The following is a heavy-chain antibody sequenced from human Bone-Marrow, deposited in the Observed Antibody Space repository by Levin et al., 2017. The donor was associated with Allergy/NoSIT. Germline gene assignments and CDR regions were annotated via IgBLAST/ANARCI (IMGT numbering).Heavy chain of an antibody. Sequence: SETLSLTCTVSGGSISSYYWTWIRQAPEKRLEWIGYIYYNGKSNYNPSLKTRVSISVDTSKNLFSLSLSSVTAADSAIYYCARAIPSGGNSYYYYYMDVWRKGITVTVSS. J-gene: IGHJ6*03. CDR1: GGSISSYY. CDR3: ARAIPSGGNSYYYYYMDV. D-gene: IGHD4-23*01. V-gene: IGHV4-59*01. CDR2: IYYNGKS.